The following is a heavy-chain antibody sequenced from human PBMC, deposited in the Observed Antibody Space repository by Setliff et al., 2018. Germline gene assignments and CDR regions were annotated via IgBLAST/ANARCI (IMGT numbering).Heavy chain of an antibody. Sequence: GGSLRLSCAASGFTFSDHYMHWVRQAPGKGLMWVSYIKSDGSNTHYADSVEGRFTISRDNAKNTLYLQMNSLRAEDTAVYYCARGGCSATSCLDYWGQGILVTVSS. V-gene: IGHV3-74*01. CDR2: IKSDGSNT. CDR1: GFTFSDHY. J-gene: IGHJ4*02. CDR3: ARGGCSATSCLDY. D-gene: IGHD2-2*01.